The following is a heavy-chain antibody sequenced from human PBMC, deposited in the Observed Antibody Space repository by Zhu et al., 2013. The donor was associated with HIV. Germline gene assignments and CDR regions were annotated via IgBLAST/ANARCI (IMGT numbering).Heavy chain of an antibody. CDR3: ARDHNSGYYSYFDY. D-gene: IGHD3-22*01. CDR2: IITVFGTA. J-gene: IGHJ4*02. V-gene: IGHV1-69*06. Sequence: QVQLVQSGSEVKKPGSSVKVSCKTSGGSFTTYAISWVRQVPGQGLEWMGRIITVFGTANYAQKLQGRVSITADKSTSTVFMELSSLRSEDTAVYYCARDHNSGYYSYFDYWGQGTLVTVSS. CDR1: GGSFTTYA.